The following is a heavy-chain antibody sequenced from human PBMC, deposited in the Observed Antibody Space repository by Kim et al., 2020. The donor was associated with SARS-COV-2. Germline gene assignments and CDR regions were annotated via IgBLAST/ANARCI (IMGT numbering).Heavy chain of an antibody. J-gene: IGHJ4*02. D-gene: IGHD3-22*01. V-gene: IGHV3-23*01. Sequence: ADTVEGRFNISRDNYKNTLYLQMNSLRVEDTAVYYCAKAGRSSCYSGSDYWGQGTLVTVSS. CDR3: AKAGRSSCYSGSDY.